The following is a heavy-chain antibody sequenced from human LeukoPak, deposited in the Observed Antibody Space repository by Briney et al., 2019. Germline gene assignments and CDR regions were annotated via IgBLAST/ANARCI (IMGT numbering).Heavy chain of an antibody. V-gene: IGHV3-30-3*01. CDR2: ISYDGSNI. Sequence: PGGSLRLSCAASGFTFSSYAMHWVRQAPGKGLEWVAVISYDGSNIYYADSVKGRFTISRDNSKNTLYLQMNSLRAEDTAVYYCARGGPDYYDSSGYRYWGQGTLVTVSS. CDR1: GFTFSSYA. J-gene: IGHJ4*02. CDR3: ARGGPDYYDSSGYRY. D-gene: IGHD3-22*01.